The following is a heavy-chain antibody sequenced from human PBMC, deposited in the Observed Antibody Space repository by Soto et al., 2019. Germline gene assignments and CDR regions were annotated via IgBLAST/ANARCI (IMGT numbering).Heavy chain of an antibody. J-gene: IGHJ4*02. CDR1: GFTFSSFA. D-gene: IGHD3-10*01. Sequence: EVQLLESGGGLVQPGGSLRLSCAASGFTFSSFAMSWVRQAPGKGLEWLAAITFRGDYTYYADSVKGRFTLSRDNSRNRLDLEINSLQVEDTALYYCATLGTMGVFDSWGQGTLLTVSS. V-gene: IGHV3-23*01. CDR2: ITFRGDYT. CDR3: ATLGTMGVFDS.